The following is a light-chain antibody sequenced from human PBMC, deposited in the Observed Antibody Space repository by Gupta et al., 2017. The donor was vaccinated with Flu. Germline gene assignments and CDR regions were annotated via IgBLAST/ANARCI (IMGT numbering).Light chain of an antibody. CDR2: EVS. J-gene: IGKJ4*01. CDR1: QSLRHSDGKPY. CDR3: MQLIQLPLT. Sequence: DIVMTQTPVSLSATPGQPASISCKSSQSLRHSDGKPYLYWYLQRPGQPPQPLIYEVSNRGSGVPHRFSGSGSGTEFTLKISRVEAEDVGMYYCMQLIQLPLTFGGGSMVDI. V-gene: IGKV2D-29*01.